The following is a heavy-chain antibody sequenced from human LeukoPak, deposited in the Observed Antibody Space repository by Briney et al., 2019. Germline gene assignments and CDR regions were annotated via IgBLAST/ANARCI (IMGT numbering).Heavy chain of an antibody. CDR2: IYYSGST. J-gene: IGHJ6*02. CDR1: GGSISSSSYY. CDR3: ARQGEDYGDYMPAWYYGMDV. V-gene: IGHV4-39*01. Sequence: SETLSLTCTVSGGSISSSSYYWGCIRQPPGKGLEWIGSIYYSGSTYYNPSLKSRVTISVDTSKNQFSLKLSSVTAADTAVYYCARQGEDYGDYMPAWYYGMDVWGQGTTVTVSS. D-gene: IGHD4-17*01.